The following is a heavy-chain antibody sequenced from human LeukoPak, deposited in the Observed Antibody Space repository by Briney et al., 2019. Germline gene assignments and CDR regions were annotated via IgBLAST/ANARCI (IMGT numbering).Heavy chain of an antibody. Sequence: SDTLSLTCTVSGASISTYYWSWLRQPPGKGLEWIGYIYYSGSTNYNPSLKSRVTISKDTSKNQFSLKLNSVAAAATAVYYCARVYPYYGSIGSVDYWGQGNLVTVSS. CDR1: GASISTYY. J-gene: IGHJ4*02. CDR3: ARVYPYYGSIGSVDY. V-gene: IGHV4-59*07. D-gene: IGHD3-22*01. CDR2: IYYSGST.